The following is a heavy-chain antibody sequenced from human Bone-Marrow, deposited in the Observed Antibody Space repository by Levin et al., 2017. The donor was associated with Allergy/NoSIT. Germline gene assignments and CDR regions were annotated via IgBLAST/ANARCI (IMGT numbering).Heavy chain of an antibody. D-gene: IGHD2/OR15-2a*01. Sequence: SLSLSCAASGFSFEDHAMHWVRQVPGPFLSFFSFLPFPLSSFSSAASVKGRFTISRDNAKNSLYLQMHSLRAEDTALYYCAKERLIGNMAYYFDGWGQGTLVTVSS. CDR3: AKERLIGNMAYYFDG. V-gene: IGHV3-9*01. CDR1: GFSFEDHA. CDR2: LPFPLSSF. J-gene: IGHJ4*02.